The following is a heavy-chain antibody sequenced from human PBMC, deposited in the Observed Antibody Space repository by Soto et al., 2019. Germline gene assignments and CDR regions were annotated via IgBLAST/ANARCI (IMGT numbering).Heavy chain of an antibody. Sequence: PGGSLRLSCVASGFTFSSYAMHWVRQAPGKGLEWVAVISYDGSNKYYADSVKGRFTISRDNSKNTLYLQMNSLRAEDTAVYYCAKVVRFLEWFGWFDPWGQGTLVTVSS. V-gene: IGHV3-30-3*02. J-gene: IGHJ5*02. CDR3: AKVVRFLEWFGWFDP. CDR2: ISYDGSNK. CDR1: GFTFSSYA. D-gene: IGHD3-3*01.